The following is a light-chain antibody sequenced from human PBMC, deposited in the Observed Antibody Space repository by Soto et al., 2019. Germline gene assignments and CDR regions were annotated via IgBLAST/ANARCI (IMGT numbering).Light chain of an antibody. V-gene: IGKV1-9*01. CDR2: AAS. J-gene: IGKJ2*01. CDR3: QQLSSYPYT. CDR1: QGISSY. Sequence: DIQLTQSPSFLSASVGERITITCRASQGISSYLAWYQQKPGKAPRLLIYAASTLQSGVPSRFSGSGSGTEFTLTISSLQPEDFATYHCQQLSSYPYTFGQGTNLEIK.